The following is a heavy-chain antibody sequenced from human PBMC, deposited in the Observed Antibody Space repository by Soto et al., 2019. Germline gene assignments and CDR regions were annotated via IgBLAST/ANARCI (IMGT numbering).Heavy chain of an antibody. CDR1: GFTFSNHN. J-gene: IGHJ4*02. D-gene: IGHD5-12*01. V-gene: IGHV3-48*01. Sequence: PGGSLRLSCAASGFTFSNHNLNWVRQAPGKGLEWVSYISSGSSTIYYADSVKGRFTISRDNAKSSLYLQMNSLRAEDTAVYYCARVRYSNTFTPAYWGQGTLVTVSS. CDR3: ARVRYSNTFTPAY. CDR2: ISSGSSTI.